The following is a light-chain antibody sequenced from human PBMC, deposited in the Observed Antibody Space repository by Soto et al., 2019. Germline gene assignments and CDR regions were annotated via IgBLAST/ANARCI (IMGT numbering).Light chain of an antibody. V-gene: IGLV2-14*01. CDR1: SSDVGGYNY. CDR3: CSFTSSTTDV. CDR2: EVS. Sequence: QSALAQPASVSGSLGQSITISCTGTSSDVGGYNYVSWYQQQPGKAPKLMISEVSNRPSGISNRFSGSKSGNTASLIISGLQAEDEADYYCCSFTSSTTDVFGTGTKVTVL. J-gene: IGLJ1*01.